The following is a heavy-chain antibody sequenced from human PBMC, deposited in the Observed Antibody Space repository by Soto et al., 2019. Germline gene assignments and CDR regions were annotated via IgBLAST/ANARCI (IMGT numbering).Heavy chain of an antibody. Sequence: QLQLQESGPGLVKPSETLSLTCTVSGGSISSLSYYWGWIRQPPGKGLEWIGSVFYSGTASYNPSLKSRVTISVDTSKNHFSLRLSSVTAADTGVYYCASQGAEYPAFDYWGQGTLVTVSS. CDR3: ASQGAEYPAFDY. CDR1: GGSISSLSYY. CDR2: VFYSGTA. V-gene: IGHV4-39*02. D-gene: IGHD3-16*01. J-gene: IGHJ4*02.